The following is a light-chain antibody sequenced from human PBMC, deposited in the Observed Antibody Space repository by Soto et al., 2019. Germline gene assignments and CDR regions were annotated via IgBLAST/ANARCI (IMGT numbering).Light chain of an antibody. V-gene: IGLV1-40*01. Sequence: QSALTQPPSVSGAPGQRVTISCTGSNSNIGAGYDVHWYQQLPGTAPKLLIYGNSNRPSGVPDRFSGSKSVTSASLAITGLQAEDEADYYCQSYDSSLSGSVFGNGTKVT. CDR2: GNS. CDR1: NSNIGAGYD. CDR3: QSYDSSLSGSV. J-gene: IGLJ1*01.